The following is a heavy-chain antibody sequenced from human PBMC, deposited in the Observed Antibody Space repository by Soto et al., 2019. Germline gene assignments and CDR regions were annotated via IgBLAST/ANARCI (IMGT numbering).Heavy chain of an antibody. V-gene: IGHV1-69*12. D-gene: IGHD4-17*01. J-gene: IGHJ6*02. CDR3: ARDDYDRVKGPLYYYYGMDV. CDR1: GGTFSSYA. Sequence: QVQLVQSGAEVKKPGSSVKVSCKASGGTFSSYAISWVRQAPGQGLEWMGGIIPIFGTANYAQKFQGRVTITADESTSTAYMELSSLRSEDTAVYYCARDDYDRVKGPLYYYYGMDVWGQGTTVTVSS. CDR2: IIPIFGTA.